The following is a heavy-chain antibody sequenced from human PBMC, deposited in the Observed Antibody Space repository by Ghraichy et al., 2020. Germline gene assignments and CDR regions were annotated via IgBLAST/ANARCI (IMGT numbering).Heavy chain of an antibody. Sequence: SETLSLTCSVSGASMTSSGYYFSWIRQSPGKGLEWIGYIDYSGRTLYSPSLESRVTIFLDSSKKQFSLRLTSVTAADTAVYYCARCLGVLDSWYYGAGRNYYYMDVWGKGTTVTVSS. J-gene: IGHJ6*03. V-gene: IGHV4-31*03. D-gene: IGHD3-10*01. CDR3: ARCLGVLDSWYYGAGRNYYYMDV. CDR2: IDYSGRT. CDR1: GASMTSSGYY.